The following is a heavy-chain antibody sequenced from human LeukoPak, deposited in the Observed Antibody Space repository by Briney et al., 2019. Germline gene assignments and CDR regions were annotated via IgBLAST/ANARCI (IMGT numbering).Heavy chain of an antibody. CDR1: GGTFHSYA. Sequence: SVTVSCKASGGTFHSYAISWVQQAAGQGRKWMEGIIPIFGTPNYAQKFQGRVTITADESTSTAYMELSSLRSEDTAVYYCARGVIAAEPTRFDYWGKGNLVTVSS. CDR2: IIPIFGTP. D-gene: IGHD6-13*01. V-gene: IGHV1-69*13. J-gene: IGHJ4*02. CDR3: ARGVIAAEPTRFDY.